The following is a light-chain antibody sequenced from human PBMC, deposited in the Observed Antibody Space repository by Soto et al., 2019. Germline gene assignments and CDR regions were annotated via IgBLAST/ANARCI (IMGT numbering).Light chain of an antibody. CDR3: QNYNSAPFT. V-gene: IGKV1-27*01. Sequence: DFQMTQSPPSLSASVGDRVTITCRASQDISNFLAWYQQKPGKVPKVLIYDASTLQSGVPSRFSGSRSGTDFTLTISSLQPEDVATYYCQNYNSAPFTFGPGTKVGI. CDR2: DAS. J-gene: IGKJ3*01. CDR1: QDISNF.